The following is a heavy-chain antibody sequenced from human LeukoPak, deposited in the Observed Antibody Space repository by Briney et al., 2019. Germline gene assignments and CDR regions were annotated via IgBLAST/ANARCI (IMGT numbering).Heavy chain of an antibody. CDR2: ISYDGSNK. CDR3: ARGSSIAAAPLPDY. J-gene: IGHJ4*02. V-gene: IGHV3-30-3*01. Sequence: GRSLRLSCAASGFTFSSYAMHWVRQAPGEGLEWVAVISYDGSNKYYADSVKGRFTISRDNSKNTLYLQMNSLRAEDTAVYYCARGSSIAAAPLPDYWGQGTLVTVSS. D-gene: IGHD6-13*01. CDR1: GFTFSSYA.